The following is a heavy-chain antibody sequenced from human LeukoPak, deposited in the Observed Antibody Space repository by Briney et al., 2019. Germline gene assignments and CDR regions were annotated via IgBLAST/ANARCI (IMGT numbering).Heavy chain of an antibody. CDR1: GYTFTGYY. CDR2: VNFNGGDT. Sequence: GASVKVSCKASGYTFTGYYMHWVRQAPGQGLQWMGRVNFNGGDTNYAPKFQGRVSMTRDTSISTAYMELSSLRPDDTAVYYCARDYGNQGADEHNWFDPWGQGTLVTVSS. V-gene: IGHV1-2*06. CDR3: ARDYGNQGADEHNWFDP. J-gene: IGHJ5*02. D-gene: IGHD1-26*01.